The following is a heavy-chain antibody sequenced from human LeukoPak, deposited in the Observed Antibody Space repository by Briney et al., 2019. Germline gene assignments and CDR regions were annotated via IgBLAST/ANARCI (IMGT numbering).Heavy chain of an antibody. CDR3: ARARQWLGVSNWFDP. CDR1: GYTFTSYD. J-gene: IGHJ5*02. V-gene: IGHV1-8*01. CDR2: MNPNSGNT. D-gene: IGHD3-22*01. Sequence: ASVKVSCKASGYTFTSYDINWVRQATGQGLEWMGWMNPNSGNTGYAQKFQGRVTMTRNTSISTAYMELNSLRAEDTAIYYCARARQWLGVSNWFDPWGQGTLVTVSS.